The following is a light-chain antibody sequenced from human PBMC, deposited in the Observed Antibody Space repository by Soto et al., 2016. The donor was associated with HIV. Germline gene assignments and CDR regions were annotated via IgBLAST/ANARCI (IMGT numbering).Light chain of an antibody. CDR1: NVGSKS. V-gene: IGLV3-21*03. J-gene: IGLJ2*01. Sequence: SYVLTQPPSLSVAPRKTARITCGGNNVGSKSVHWYQQKTGQAPVLVVYDDSDRPSGIPERFSGSNSGNTATLTISRVEAGDEADYYRQVWDVSSDHVVFGGGTKLTVL. CDR3: QVWDVSSDHVV. CDR2: DDS.